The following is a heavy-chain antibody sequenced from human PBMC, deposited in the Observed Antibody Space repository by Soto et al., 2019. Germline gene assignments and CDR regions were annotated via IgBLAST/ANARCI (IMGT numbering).Heavy chain of an antibody. CDR3: ARSPNYYYYGFDV. V-gene: IGHV4-61*08. J-gene: IGHJ6*02. Sequence: ETLSLTGTVSARSLSSGDSFWSWLLQSPGKRLEWIAYIYYSGSTNYNPSLKSRATISVDTSKSQVSLTLTSMTAADAALYYCARSPNYYYYGFDVWGQGTAVTVSS. D-gene: IGHD3-10*01. CDR1: ARSLSSGDSF. CDR2: IYYSGST.